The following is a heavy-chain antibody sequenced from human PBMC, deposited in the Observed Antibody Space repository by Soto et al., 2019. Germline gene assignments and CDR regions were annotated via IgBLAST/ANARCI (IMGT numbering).Heavy chain of an antibody. D-gene: IGHD4-17*01. Sequence: ASVKVSCTASGYTFTGYYMHWVRQAPGQGLEWMGWINPNSGGTNYAQKFQGWVTMIRDTSISTAYMELSRLRSDDTAVYYCAREAVKTVTTYWSSDYGMDVWGQGTTVTVSS. V-gene: IGHV1-2*04. CDR2: INPNSGGT. CDR1: GYTFTGYY. J-gene: IGHJ6*02. CDR3: AREAVKTVTTYWSSDYGMDV.